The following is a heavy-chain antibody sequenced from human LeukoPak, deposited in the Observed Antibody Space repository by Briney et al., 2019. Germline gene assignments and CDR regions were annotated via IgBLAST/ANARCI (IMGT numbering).Heavy chain of an antibody. CDR3: AKDLMRTKTTVTQSFDY. Sequence: GGSLRLSCAASGFTFSNAWMSWVRQAPGKGLEWVGRIKSKTDGGATDYAAPVKRRFIISREDSITTMDLQMSRLQTEKMAVYYCAKDLMRTKTTVTQSFDYWGQGTLVTVSS. D-gene: IGHD4-17*01. J-gene: IGHJ4*02. V-gene: IGHV3-15*01. CDR1: GFTFSNAW. CDR2: IKSKTDGGAT.